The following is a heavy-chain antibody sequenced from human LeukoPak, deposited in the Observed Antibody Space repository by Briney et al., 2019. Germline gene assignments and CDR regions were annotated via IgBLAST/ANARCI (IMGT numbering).Heavy chain of an antibody. J-gene: IGHJ4*02. D-gene: IGHD5-24*01. CDR2: ISSSSTYI. CDR1: GVTFSSHN. CDR3: ARDSESYGYSGY. V-gene: IGHV3-21*06. Sequence: PGGSLRLSCAASGVTFSSHNMNWVRQAPGKGLEWLSYISSSSTYIYYAGSVKGRFTISRDNAKNSLYLQMNGLRAEDTAVYYCARDSESYGYSGYWGQGTLVTVSS.